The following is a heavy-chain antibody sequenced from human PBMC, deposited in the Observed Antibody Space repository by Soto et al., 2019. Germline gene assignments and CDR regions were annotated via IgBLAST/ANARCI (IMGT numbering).Heavy chain of an antibody. V-gene: IGHV3-33*01. CDR1: GFTFSSYG. Sequence: GGSLRLSCAASGFTFSSYGMHWVLQAPGKGLEWVAVIWYDGSNKYYADSVKGRFTISRDNSKNTLYLQMNSLRAEDTAVYYCARDLWAYYYDSSDTLDYWGQGTLVTVSS. CDR3: ARDLWAYYYDSSDTLDY. CDR2: IWYDGSNK. J-gene: IGHJ4*02. D-gene: IGHD3-22*01.